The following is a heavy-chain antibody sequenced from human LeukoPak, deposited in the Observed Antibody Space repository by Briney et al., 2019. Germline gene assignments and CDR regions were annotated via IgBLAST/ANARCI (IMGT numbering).Heavy chain of an antibody. D-gene: IGHD5-18*01. CDR2: INNLGTST. Sequence: PGGSLRLSCAASGFTFSNYWMHWVRQVPGKGLVWVSRINNLGTSTNYADSVKGRFTISRDNAKNSLYLQMNSLRAEDTAVYYCASIDTAMVRGFDYWGQGTLVTVSS. CDR1: GFTFSNYW. CDR3: ASIDTAMVRGFDY. V-gene: IGHV3-74*01. J-gene: IGHJ4*02.